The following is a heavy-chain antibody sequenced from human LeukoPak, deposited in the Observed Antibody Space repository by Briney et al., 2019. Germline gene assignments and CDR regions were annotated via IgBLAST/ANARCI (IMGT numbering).Heavy chain of an antibody. CDR2: IKQDGSEK. Sequence: GGSLRLSCAASGFTFSRYWMSWVRQAPGKGLEWVANIKQDGSEKYYVDSVKGRFAISRDSAKNSLYLQMNSLRAEDTAVYYCARDHLVEMATITSKYFDYWGQGTLVTVSS. CDR1: GFTFSRYW. J-gene: IGHJ4*02. D-gene: IGHD5-24*01. V-gene: IGHV3-7*01. CDR3: ARDHLVEMATITSKYFDY.